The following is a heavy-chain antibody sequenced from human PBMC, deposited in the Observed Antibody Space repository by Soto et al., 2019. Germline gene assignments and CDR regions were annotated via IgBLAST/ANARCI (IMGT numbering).Heavy chain of an antibody. Sequence: EVQLVESGGGLVQPGRSLRLSCAASGFTFDDYAMHWVRQAPGKGLEWVSGSSWNSGSIGYADSVKGRFTISRDNAKNSLYLQMNSLRAEDTDLYYCATFPYSAQFDYWGQGTLVTVSS. CDR2: SSWNSGSI. CDR1: GFTFDDYA. V-gene: IGHV3-9*01. D-gene: IGHD2-15*01. CDR3: ATFPYSAQFDY. J-gene: IGHJ4*02.